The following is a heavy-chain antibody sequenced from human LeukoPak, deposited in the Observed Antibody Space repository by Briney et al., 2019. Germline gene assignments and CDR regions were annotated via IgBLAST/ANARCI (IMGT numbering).Heavy chain of an antibody. CDR2: IYNSGST. CDR1: GGSISNYY. V-gene: IGHV4-59*08. D-gene: IGHD2-2*01. J-gene: IGHJ3*02. CDR3: ATSSTSDFDAFDM. Sequence: PSETLSLTCTVSGGSISNYYWSWIRQPPGKGLEWIGYIYNSGSTNYSPSLKSRVTISVDTSMNQFSLKLSSVTAADTAVYYCATSSTSDFDAFDMWGQGTIVTVSS.